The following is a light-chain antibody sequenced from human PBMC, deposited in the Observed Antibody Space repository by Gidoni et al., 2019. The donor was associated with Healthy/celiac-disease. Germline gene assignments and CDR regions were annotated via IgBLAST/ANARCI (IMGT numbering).Light chain of an antibody. CDR1: SSNIGAGYD. CDR3: QSYDSSLRIV. Sequence: QSVLTQPPSVSGAPGQRVTISCTGSSSNIGAGYDVHWYQQPPGTAPNLLIYGNSNRPSGVPDRFSGSKSGTSASLAITGLQAEDDADYYCQSYDSSLRIVFGGGTKLTVL. J-gene: IGLJ2*01. CDR2: GNS. V-gene: IGLV1-40*01.